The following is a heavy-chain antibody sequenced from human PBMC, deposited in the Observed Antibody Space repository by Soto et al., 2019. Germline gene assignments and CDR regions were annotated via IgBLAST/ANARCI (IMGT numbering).Heavy chain of an antibody. CDR2: IYNSGIT. Sequence: SETLSLTCTVSGGSVSSRYYYWNWVRQPPGKGLEWIGYIYNSGITNYNPSLKSRVTISVDTSKNLFSPRLTSVTAADAAVYFCAGADSGNYYHGFQMWGQGRMVTVSS. CDR1: GGSVSSRYYY. D-gene: IGHD1-26*01. CDR3: AGADSGNYYHGFQM. V-gene: IGHV4-61*01. J-gene: IGHJ3*02.